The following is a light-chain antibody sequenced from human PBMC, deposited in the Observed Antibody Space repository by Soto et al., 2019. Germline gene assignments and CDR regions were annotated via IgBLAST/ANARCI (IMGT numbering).Light chain of an antibody. V-gene: IGLV2-14*01. CDR2: DVS. Sequence: QSVLTQPASVSGSPGQSITISCTGTSSDVVGYKYVSWYQQHPSKAPKLMIYDVSNRPSGVSNRFSGSKSGNTASLTISGLQAEDEADYYCSSYTSSSTLVFGGGTKLNVL. J-gene: IGLJ2*01. CDR3: SSYTSSSTLV. CDR1: SSDVVGYKY.